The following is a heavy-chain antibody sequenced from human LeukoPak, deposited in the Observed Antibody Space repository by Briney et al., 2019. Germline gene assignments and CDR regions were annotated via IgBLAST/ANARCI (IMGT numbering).Heavy chain of an antibody. V-gene: IGHV3-53*01. CDR3: ATGGYLSPFDY. D-gene: IGHD2-21*02. CDR2: ICSGGST. J-gene: IGHJ4*02. Sequence: PGGSLRLSCAASGFTVSSNYMSWVRQAPGKGLEWVSVICSGGSTYYADSVKGRFTISRDNSKNTLYLQMNSLRAEDTAVYYCATGGYLSPFDYWGQGTLLTVSS. CDR1: GFTVSSNY.